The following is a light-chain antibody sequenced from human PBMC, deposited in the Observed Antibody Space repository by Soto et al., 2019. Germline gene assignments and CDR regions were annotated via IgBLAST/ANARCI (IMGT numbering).Light chain of an antibody. V-gene: IGKV1-39*01. Sequence: DIQMTQSPSSLSASVGDRVTITCRASQSISNYLNWYQRKPGKAPKLLIYAASSLQSGVPSRFSGSGSVTDFTLTINSLQPEDFATYDCQQSYSAPFTFGPGTKVDLK. J-gene: IGKJ3*01. CDR2: AAS. CDR1: QSISNY. CDR3: QQSYSAPFT.